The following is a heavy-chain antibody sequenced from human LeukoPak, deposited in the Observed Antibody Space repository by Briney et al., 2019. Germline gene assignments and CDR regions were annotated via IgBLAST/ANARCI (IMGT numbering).Heavy chain of an antibody. D-gene: IGHD3-10*01. CDR3: ARSTYGSGSYYKS. CDR1: AGSISTYY. V-gene: IGHV4-59*12. J-gene: IGHJ4*02. CDR2: IHYSGGT. Sequence: SETLSLTCTVSAGSISTYYWSWIRQPPGKGLEWIGYIHYSGGTNYNPSLKSRVTISVDKSKNQFSLKLSSVTAADTAVYYCARSTYGSGSYYKSWGQGTLVTVSS.